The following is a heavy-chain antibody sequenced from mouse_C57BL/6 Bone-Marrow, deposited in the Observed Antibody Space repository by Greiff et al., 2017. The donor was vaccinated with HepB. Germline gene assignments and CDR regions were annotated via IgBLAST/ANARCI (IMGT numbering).Heavy chain of an antibody. V-gene: IGHV1-63*01. Sequence: QVQLQQSGAELVRPGTSVKMSCKASGYTFTNYWIGWAKQRPGHGLEWIGDIYPGGGYTNYNEKFKGKATLTADKSSSTAYMQFSSLTSEDSAIYYCARSHLYYFDYWGQGTTLTVSS. J-gene: IGHJ2*01. CDR1: GYTFTNYW. CDR3: ARSHLYYFDY. CDR2: IYPGGGYT.